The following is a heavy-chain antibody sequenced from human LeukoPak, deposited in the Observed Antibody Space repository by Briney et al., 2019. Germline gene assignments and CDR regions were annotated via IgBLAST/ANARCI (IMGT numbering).Heavy chain of an antibody. CDR1: GFTVSNNY. CDR3: AREEWELPYFDY. V-gene: IGHV3-66*01. D-gene: IGHD1-26*01. J-gene: IGHJ4*02. Sequence: GGSLRLSCAASGFTVSNNYMSWVRQAPGKGLEWVSRIYSGGSTSYADSVKGRFTISRDNSKNTLYLQMNSLRAEDTAVYYCAREEWELPYFDYWGQGTLVTVSS. CDR2: IYSGGST.